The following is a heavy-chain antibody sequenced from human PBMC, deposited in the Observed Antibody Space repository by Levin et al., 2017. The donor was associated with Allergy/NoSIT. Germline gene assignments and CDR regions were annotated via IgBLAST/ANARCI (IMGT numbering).Heavy chain of an antibody. J-gene: IGHJ6*02. CDR1: GFTFSSYW. CDR3: ARDRPRALWFGELLHKNYYYGMDV. CDR2: IKQDGSEK. D-gene: IGHD3-10*01. V-gene: IGHV3-7*01. Sequence: GGSLRLSCAASGFTFSSYWMSWVRQAPGKGLEWVANIKQDGSEKYYVDSVKGRFTISRDNAKNSLYLQMNSLRAEDTAVYYCARDRPRALWFGELLHKNYYYGMDVWGQGTTVTVSS.